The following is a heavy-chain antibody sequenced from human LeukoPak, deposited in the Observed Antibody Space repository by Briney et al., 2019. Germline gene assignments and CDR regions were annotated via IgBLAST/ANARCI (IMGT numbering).Heavy chain of an antibody. Sequence: GGSLRLSCAASGFTFDDYGMSWVRQAPGKGLEWVSGINWNGGSTGYADSVKGRFTVSRDNSRNTVFLQMNSLRPEDTGLYYCARVYGSEIDYWGQGTQVIVSS. V-gene: IGHV3-20*04. CDR3: ARVYGSEIDY. J-gene: IGHJ4*02. CDR2: INWNGGST. CDR1: GFTFDDYG. D-gene: IGHD3-10*01.